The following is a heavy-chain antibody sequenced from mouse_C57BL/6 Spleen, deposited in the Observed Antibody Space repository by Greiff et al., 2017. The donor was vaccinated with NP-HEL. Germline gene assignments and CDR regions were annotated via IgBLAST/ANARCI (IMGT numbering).Heavy chain of an antibody. D-gene: IGHD3-2*02. CDR3: ARGEDSSGLRDY. V-gene: IGHV1-50*01. Sequence: QVQLQQSGAELVKPGASVKLSCKASGYTFTSYWMQWVKQRPGQGLEWIGEIDPSDSYTNYNQKFKGKATLTVDTSSSTAYMQLSSLTSEASAVYYCARGEDSSGLRDYWGQGTTLTVSS. CDR2: IDPSDSYT. CDR1: GYTFTSYW. J-gene: IGHJ2*01.